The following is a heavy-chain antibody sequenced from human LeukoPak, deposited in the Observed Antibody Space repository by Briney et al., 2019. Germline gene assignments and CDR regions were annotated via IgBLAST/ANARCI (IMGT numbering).Heavy chain of an antibody. CDR1: GGTFSSYA. J-gene: IGHJ4*02. V-gene: IGHV1-69*04. D-gene: IGHD3-22*01. Sequence: SVKVSCKASGGTFSSYAISWVRQAPGQGLEWMGRIIPILGIANYAQKFQGRVTITADKSTSTAYMELSSLRPEDTAVYYCARDPHDSSGYDYWGQGTLVTVSS. CDR3: ARDPHDSSGYDY. CDR2: IIPILGIA.